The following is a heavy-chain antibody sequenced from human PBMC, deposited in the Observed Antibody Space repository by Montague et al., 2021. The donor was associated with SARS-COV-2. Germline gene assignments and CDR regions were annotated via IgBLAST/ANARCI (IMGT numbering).Heavy chain of an antibody. CDR3: IRGLVSVDS. D-gene: IGHD6-6*01. V-gene: IGHV4-61*02. CDR2: VYASGIT. J-gene: IGHJ5*01. CDR1: GGSISSGSYY. Sequence: TLSLTCTVSGGSISSGSYYWSWIRQPAGKRLEWIGRVYASGITNYNPSLKSRVTISLDTSKNQFSMRLSSVTAADTALYYCIRGLVSVDSWGQGTLVTVSS.